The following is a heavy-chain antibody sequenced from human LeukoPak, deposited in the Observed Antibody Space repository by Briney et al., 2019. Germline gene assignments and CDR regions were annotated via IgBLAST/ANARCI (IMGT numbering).Heavy chain of an antibody. Sequence: PGGSLRLSCAASGFPFTSYAMHWVRQAPGKGLEWVAFISYEGRDKSYADSVKGRFTISRDNSKNTLFLLMNNLRPEDTAVYYCAKETNAFDIWGQGTMVTVSS. CDR1: GFPFTSYA. CDR2: ISYEGRDK. CDR3: AKETNAFDI. J-gene: IGHJ3*02. V-gene: IGHV3-30*04.